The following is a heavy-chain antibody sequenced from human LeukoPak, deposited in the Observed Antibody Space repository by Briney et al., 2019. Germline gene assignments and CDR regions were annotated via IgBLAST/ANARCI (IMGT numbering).Heavy chain of an antibody. Sequence: PGGSLRLSCAAAGFTFSSYGMHWVRQAPGKGLEWVAVISYDGSNKYCADSVKGRFTISRDNSKNTLYLQMNSLRAEDTAVYYCAKDGRFGEFVLWAYYYYYGMDVWGQGTTVTVSS. J-gene: IGHJ6*02. CDR2: ISYDGSNK. CDR1: GFTFSSYG. D-gene: IGHD3-10*01. CDR3: AKDGRFGEFVLWAYYYYYGMDV. V-gene: IGHV3-30*18.